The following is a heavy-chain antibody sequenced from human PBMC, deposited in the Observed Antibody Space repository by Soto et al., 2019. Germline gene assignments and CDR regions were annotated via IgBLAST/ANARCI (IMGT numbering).Heavy chain of an antibody. V-gene: IGHV4-31*03. D-gene: IGHD3-10*01. Sequence: QVQLQESGPGLVKPSQTLSLTCTVSGGSISSGGYYWSWIRQHPGKGLEWIGYIYYSGSTYYNPSLKSRVTISVDTSKNQFSLKLSSVTAADTAVYYCASNRARFNARAVLLWFGELGYWGQGTLVTVSS. J-gene: IGHJ4*02. CDR1: GGSISSGGYY. CDR2: IYYSGST. CDR3: ASNRARFNARAVLLWFGELGY.